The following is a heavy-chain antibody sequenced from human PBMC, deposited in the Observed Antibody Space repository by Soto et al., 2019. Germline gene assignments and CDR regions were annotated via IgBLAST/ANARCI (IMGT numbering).Heavy chain of an antibody. Sequence: ASVKVSCKASGYTFTSYGISWVRQAPGQGLEWMGWISAYNGNTNYAQKLQGRVTMTTDTSTSTAYMELRSLRSDDTAVYYCARSSPKTYYYGPGSFDIWGPGTLVNVS. CDR3: ARSSPKTYYYGPGSFDI. D-gene: IGHD3-10*01. CDR2: ISAYNGNT. V-gene: IGHV1-18*01. CDR1: GYTFTSYG. J-gene: IGHJ3*02.